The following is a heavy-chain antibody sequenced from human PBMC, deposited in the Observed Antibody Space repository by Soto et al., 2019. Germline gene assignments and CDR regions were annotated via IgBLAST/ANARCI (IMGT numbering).Heavy chain of an antibody. CDR1: GGTFSSYA. V-gene: IGHV1-69*01. D-gene: IGHD2-15*01. J-gene: IGHJ6*02. CDR2: IIPIFGTA. CDR3: ARDRRSPVVSRNGMAV. Sequence: QVQLVQSGAEVKKPGSSVKVSCKASGGTFSSYAISWVRQAPGQGLEWMGGIIPIFGTANYAQQFQGRVTSTADESTSTAYMERSSLRSDDSAVYYCARDRRSPVVSRNGMAVWGQGTTVTDSS.